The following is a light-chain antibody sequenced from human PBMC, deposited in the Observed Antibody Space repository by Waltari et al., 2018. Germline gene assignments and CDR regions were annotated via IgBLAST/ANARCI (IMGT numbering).Light chain of an antibody. CDR2: EDS. J-gene: IGLJ7*01. CDR3: GTWDSSLSGAV. V-gene: IGLV1-51*02. Sequence: QSVLTQPPSVSAAPGQRVTIPCSGGSPNHGNHYVSWYRQFPGKAPKLLIYEDSERPSGIPGRFSGSKSGTSATLDITGLQAGDEADYYCGTWDSSLSGAVFGGGTHLTVL. CDR1: SPNHGNHY.